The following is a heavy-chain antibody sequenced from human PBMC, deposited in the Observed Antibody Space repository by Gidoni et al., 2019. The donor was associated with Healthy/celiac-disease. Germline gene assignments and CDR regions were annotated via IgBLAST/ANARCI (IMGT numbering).Heavy chain of an antibody. J-gene: IGHJ4*02. CDR3: AKSLGPVSEIDY. D-gene: IGHD3-16*01. CDR2: ISWNSGSI. V-gene: IGHV3-9*01. Sequence: EVQLVESGGGLVQPGRSLRLYCAAAGFTFDDYAMHWVRQAPGKGLEWVSGISWNSGSIGYADSVKGRFTISRDNAKNSLYLQMNSLRAEDTALYYCAKSLGPVSEIDYWGQGTLVTVSS. CDR1: GFTFDDYA.